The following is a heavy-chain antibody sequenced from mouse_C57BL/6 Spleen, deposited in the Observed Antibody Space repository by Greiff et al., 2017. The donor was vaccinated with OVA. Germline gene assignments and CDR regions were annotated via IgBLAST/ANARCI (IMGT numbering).Heavy chain of an antibody. V-gene: IGHV1-42*01. CDR2: INPSTGGT. CDR1: GYSFTGYY. Sequence: EVQLQQSGPELVKPGASVKISCKASGYSFTGYYMNWVKQSPEKSLEWIGEINPSTGGTTYNQKFKAKATLTVDKSSSTAYMQLKSLTSEDSAVYYCARDGSSYYYAMDYWGQGTSVTVSS. CDR3: ARDGSSYYYAMDY. D-gene: IGHD1-1*01. J-gene: IGHJ4*01.